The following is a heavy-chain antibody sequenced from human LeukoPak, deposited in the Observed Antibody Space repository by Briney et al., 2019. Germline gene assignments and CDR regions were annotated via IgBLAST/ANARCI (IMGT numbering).Heavy chain of an antibody. CDR3: ARDMGYYTPYYFDY. Sequence: SETLSLTCAVYGGSFSGYYWSWIRQPPGKGLEWIGYIYYSGSTNYNPSLKSRVTISVDTSKNQFSLKLSSVTAADTAVYYCARDMGYYTPYYFDYWGQGILVTVSS. D-gene: IGHD3-3*01. V-gene: IGHV4-59*01. CDR1: GGSFSGYY. J-gene: IGHJ4*02. CDR2: IYYSGST.